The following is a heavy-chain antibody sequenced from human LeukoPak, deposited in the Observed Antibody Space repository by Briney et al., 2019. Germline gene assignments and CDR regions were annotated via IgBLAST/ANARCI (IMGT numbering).Heavy chain of an antibody. CDR2: ISGSGGST. Sequence: PGGSLRLSCAASGFTFSSYAMSWVRQAPGKGLEWVSAISGSGGSTYYADSVKGRFTISRDNSKNTLYLQVNSLRAEDTAVYYCAKPRGSYWVWYFDLWGRGTLVTVSS. CDR3: AKPRGSYWVWYFDL. V-gene: IGHV3-23*01. D-gene: IGHD1-26*01. CDR1: GFTFSSYA. J-gene: IGHJ2*01.